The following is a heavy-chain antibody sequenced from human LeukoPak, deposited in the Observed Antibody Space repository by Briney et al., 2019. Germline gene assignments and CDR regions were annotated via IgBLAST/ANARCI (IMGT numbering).Heavy chain of an antibody. J-gene: IGHJ3*02. V-gene: IGHV4-4*02. CDR2: IFHNGNT. CDR3: ARGFHDTSYTGFDI. D-gene: IGHD3-16*01. Sequence: SETLSLTCAVSGGSISTENWWSRVRQTPGKGLECIGEIFHNGNTDYNPSLKSRVTISVDKSKNQFSLKLTSVTAADTAVYFCARGFHDTSYTGFDIWGQGIMVTVSS. CDR1: GGSISTENW.